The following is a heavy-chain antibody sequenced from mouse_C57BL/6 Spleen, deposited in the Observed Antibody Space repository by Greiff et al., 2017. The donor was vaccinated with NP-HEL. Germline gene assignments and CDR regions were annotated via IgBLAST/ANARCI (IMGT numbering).Heavy chain of an antibody. Sequence: QVQLKQSGPGLVQPSQSLSITCTVSGFSLTSYGVHWVRQSPGKGLEWLGVIWSGGSTDYNAAFISRLSISKDNSKSQVFFKMNSLQADDTAIYYCARDEEGNWYFDVWGTGTTVTVSS. CDR3: ARDEEGNWYFDV. J-gene: IGHJ1*03. CDR1: GFSLTSYG. CDR2: IWSGGST. V-gene: IGHV2-2*01.